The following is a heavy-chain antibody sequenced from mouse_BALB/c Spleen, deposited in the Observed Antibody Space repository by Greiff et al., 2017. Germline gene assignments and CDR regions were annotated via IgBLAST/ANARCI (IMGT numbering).Heavy chain of an antibody. CDR1: GYSITSDYA. CDR2: ISYSGST. V-gene: IGHV3-2*02. D-gene: IGHD2-2*01. CDR3: ARDGYDVGWYFDV. J-gene: IGHJ1*01. Sequence: VQLQQSGPGLVKPSQSLSLTCTVTGYSITSDYAWNWIRQFPGNKLEWMGYISYSGSTSYNPSLKSRISITRDTSKNQFFLQLNSVTTEDTATYYCARDGYDVGWYFDVWGAGTTVTVSS.